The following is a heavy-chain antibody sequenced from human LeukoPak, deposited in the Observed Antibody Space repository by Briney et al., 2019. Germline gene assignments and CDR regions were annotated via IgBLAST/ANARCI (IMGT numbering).Heavy chain of an antibody. V-gene: IGHV1-46*01. Sequence: GASVKVSCKASGYTFTSYGISWVRQAPGQGLEWMGIINPSGGSTIYAQKFQGRVTMTRDMSTRTLYMELSGLRSEDTAFYYCARVGDYSPRGWFDPWGQGTLVTVSS. CDR2: INPSGGST. CDR3: ARVGDYSPRGWFDP. J-gene: IGHJ5*02. D-gene: IGHD4-11*01. CDR1: GYTFTSYG.